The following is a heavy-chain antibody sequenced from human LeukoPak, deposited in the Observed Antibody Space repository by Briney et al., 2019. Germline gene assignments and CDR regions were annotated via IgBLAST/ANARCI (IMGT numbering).Heavy chain of an antibody. CDR1: GFTFSTFA. J-gene: IGHJ5*02. CDR3: GRDVGP. V-gene: IGHV3-23*01. CDR2: IFPSGGEI. Sequence: GGSLRLSCEASGFTFSTFAMIWVRQPPGKGLEWVSSIFPSGGEIHYADSVRGRFTISRDNSKSTLSLQMNSLRFEDTAMYYCGRDVGPWGQGTLVTVSS.